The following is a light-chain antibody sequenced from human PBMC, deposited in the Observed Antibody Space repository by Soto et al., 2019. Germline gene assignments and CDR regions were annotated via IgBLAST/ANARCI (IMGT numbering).Light chain of an antibody. CDR2: QVT. CDR3: TSYSSTSFDV. V-gene: IGLV2-14*01. Sequence: QSALTQPASVSGSPGQSITLSCIGSSGDIAGFNYISWFQHHPGKAPKLLIYQVTARPSGVSNRFSGSKFGNTASLTISGLQPDDEADYYCTSYSSTSFDVFGPGTKLTVL. J-gene: IGLJ1*01. CDR1: SGDIAGFNY.